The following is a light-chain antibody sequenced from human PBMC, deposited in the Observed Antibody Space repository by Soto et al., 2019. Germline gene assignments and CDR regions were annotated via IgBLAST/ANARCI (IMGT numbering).Light chain of an antibody. CDR2: ESS. CDR1: QNVANY. J-gene: IGKJ1*01. CDR3: QQRSNWPQT. Sequence: EILLTQSPATLSLSPAQRATLSCRASQNVANYLDWPQQTPGQAPRLHIYESSTSSTGIAARFSGSGSVTGFTLAISSLEPEDFAVYDCQQRSNWPQTFGQGTKVDIK. V-gene: IGKV3-11*01.